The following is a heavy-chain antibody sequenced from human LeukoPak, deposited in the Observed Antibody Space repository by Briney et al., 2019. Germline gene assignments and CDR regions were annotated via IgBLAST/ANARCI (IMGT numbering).Heavy chain of an antibody. J-gene: IGHJ3*02. CDR1: GFTVDSNY. CDR3: ASPSGLDAFDI. V-gene: IGHV3-66*01. Sequence: GGSLRLSCAASGFTVDSNYMSWVRQAPGKGLEWVSVIYSGGRTYYADSVKGRFTISRNNSKNTVYLQVNSLRAEDTAVYYCASPSGLDAFDIWGQGTMVTVSP. CDR2: IYSGGRT. D-gene: IGHD2-15*01.